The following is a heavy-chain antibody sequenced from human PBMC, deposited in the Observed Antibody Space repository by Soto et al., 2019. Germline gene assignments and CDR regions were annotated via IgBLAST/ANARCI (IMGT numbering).Heavy chain of an antibody. D-gene: IGHD2-2*02. J-gene: IGHJ6*02. V-gene: IGHV4-61*01. CDR2: IYYSGST. CDR3: ASVTRTCISTSCYRYYYGMDV. Sequence: QVQLQESGPGLVKPSETLSLTCTVSGGSVSSGSYYWSWIRQPPGKGLEWIGYIYYSGSTNYNPSLKSRVTISVDTSKNQFSLKLSSVIAADTAVYYCASVTRTCISTSCYRYYYGMDVWGQGTTVTVSS. CDR1: GGSVSSGSYY.